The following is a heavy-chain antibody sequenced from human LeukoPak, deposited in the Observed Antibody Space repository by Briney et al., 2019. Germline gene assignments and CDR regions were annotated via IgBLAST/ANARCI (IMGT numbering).Heavy chain of an antibody. CDR1: GFTFSSYN. D-gene: IGHD2-15*01. V-gene: IGHV3-48*02. CDR3: ASLYCSGGSCYDWDAFGI. CDR2: ISSSSDTI. Sequence: GGSLRLSCAASGFTFSSYNMNWVRQAPGKGLEWVSYISSSSDTIYYADSVKGRFTISRDNAKNSLYLQMNSLRDEDTAVYYCASLYCSGGSCYDWDAFGIWGQGTMVTVSS. J-gene: IGHJ3*02.